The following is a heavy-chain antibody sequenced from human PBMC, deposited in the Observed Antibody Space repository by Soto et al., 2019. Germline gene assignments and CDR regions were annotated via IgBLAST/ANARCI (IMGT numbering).Heavy chain of an antibody. V-gene: IGHV1-2*04. CDR1: GYTFTGYY. J-gene: IGHJ4*02. CDR2: INPNSGGT. Sequence: ASVKVSCKASGYTFTGYYMHWVRQAPGQGLEWMGWINPNSGGTNYAQKFQGWVTMTRDTSISTAYMELSRLRSDDTAVYYCARAAYYDFWSGYYYFDYWGQGTLVTVSS. CDR3: ARAAYYDFWSGYYYFDY. D-gene: IGHD3-3*01.